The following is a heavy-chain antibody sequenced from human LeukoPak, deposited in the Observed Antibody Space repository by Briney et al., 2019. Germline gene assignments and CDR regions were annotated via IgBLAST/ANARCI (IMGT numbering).Heavy chain of an antibody. CDR3: ARSILVVPVASHYNYGVDV. Sequence: ASVKVSCKASGYTFAKYAIHWVRQAPGQRLEWMGWINAGNGNTRHSQKFQGGVTITRDTSASTAYMELSSLRSEDTAVYYCARSILVVPVASHYNYGVDVWGQGTTVTVSS. V-gene: IGHV1-3*01. D-gene: IGHD2-2*01. CDR1: GYTFAKYA. J-gene: IGHJ6*02. CDR2: INAGNGNT.